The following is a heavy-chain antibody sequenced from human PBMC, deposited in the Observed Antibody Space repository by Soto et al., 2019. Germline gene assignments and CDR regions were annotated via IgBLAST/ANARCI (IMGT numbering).Heavy chain of an antibody. V-gene: IGHV4-34*01. D-gene: IGHD3-3*01. CDR2: INHRGST. CDR3: ARGITYYDFWSSYQNNWYFDY. CDR1: SGSFSGHY. J-gene: IGHJ4*02. Sequence: SETLSLTCAVYSGSFSGHYWNWIRQSPETGLEWIGNINHRGSTDYNPSLKTRVTISVDKSKNQFSLKLSSVIAADTAVYYCARGITYYDFWSSYQNNWYFDYWGRGTPVTVSS.